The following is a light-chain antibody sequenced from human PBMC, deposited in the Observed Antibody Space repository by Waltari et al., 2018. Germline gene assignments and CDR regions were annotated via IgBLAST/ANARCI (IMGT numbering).Light chain of an antibody. J-gene: IGKJ2*03. V-gene: IGKV2-30*01. CDR1: QSLVYSDGNIY. Sequence: DVVMTQSPLSLPVTLGQPASISCRSSQSLVYSDGNIYLNWFQQRPGQSPRRLIYKVSRRDSGVPDRLGGSGSGTDFTLRISRVEAEDVGLYFCMQGTNWPQSFGQGTKLEIK. CDR2: KVS. CDR3: MQGTNWPQS.